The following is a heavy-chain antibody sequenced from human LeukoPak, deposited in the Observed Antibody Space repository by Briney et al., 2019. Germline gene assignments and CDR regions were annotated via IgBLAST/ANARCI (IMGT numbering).Heavy chain of an antibody. CDR3: ARDLYGPFDY. J-gene: IGHJ4*02. CDR1: GFTFRNYW. CDR2: IKQDGSEK. V-gene: IGHV3-7*01. D-gene: IGHD2-8*01. Sequence: HPGGSLRLSCAASGFTFRNYWMSWVRQAPGKGLEWVANIKQDGSEKYYVDSVKGRFTISRDNAKKSLYLQMNSLRAEDTAVYYCARDLYGPFDYWGQGTMVTVSS.